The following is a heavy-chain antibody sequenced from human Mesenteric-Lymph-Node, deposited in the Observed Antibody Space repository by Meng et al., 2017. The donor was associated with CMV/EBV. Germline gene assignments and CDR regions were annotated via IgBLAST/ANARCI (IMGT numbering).Heavy chain of an antibody. D-gene: IGHD3-3*01. CDR1: TSSVTSSYY. V-gene: IGHV4-38-2*02. J-gene: IGHJ5*02. CDR2: VSHRGGT. Sequence: SETLSLTCTVSTSSVTSSYYWGWIRQAPGKGLEWIGTVSHRGGTYYNPSLKSRVTISVDTSKNQFSMKLSYVTAADTAVYYCARSSGVRFWEWLPPRWFDPWGQGTLVTVSS. CDR3: ARSSGVRFWEWLPPRWFDP.